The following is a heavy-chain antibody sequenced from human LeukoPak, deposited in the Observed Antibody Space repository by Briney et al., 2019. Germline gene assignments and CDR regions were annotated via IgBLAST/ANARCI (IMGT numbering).Heavy chain of an antibody. V-gene: IGHV3-23*01. J-gene: IGHJ4*02. CDR3: AKRSDYGGNSNYFDN. D-gene: IGHD4-23*01. Sequence: GGSLRLSCAAPGFTFSSNGLSWVRQTPGKGLERVSAIATSSDDTYYADSVKGRFTISRDNSKNTLYLQMNSLRAEDTAVYYCAKRSDYGGNSNYFDNWGQGTLVTVSS. CDR1: GFTFSSNG. CDR2: IATSSDDT.